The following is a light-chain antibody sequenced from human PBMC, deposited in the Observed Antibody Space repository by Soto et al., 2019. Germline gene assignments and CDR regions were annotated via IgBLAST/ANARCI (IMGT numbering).Light chain of an antibody. V-gene: IGKV3-15*01. CDR2: GAS. J-gene: IGKJ1*01. CDR3: QQYNNWPPWT. CDR1: QRVSSN. Sequence: ERVMTQSPATLSVSPGERATLSCRASQRVSSNLAWYQQKPGQAPRLLIYGASTRATGIPARFSGSGSGTEFTLTISSLQSEEFAVYYCQQYNNWPPWTFGQGTKVEIK.